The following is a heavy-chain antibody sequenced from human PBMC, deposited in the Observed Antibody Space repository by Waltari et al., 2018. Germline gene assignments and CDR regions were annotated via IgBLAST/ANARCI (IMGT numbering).Heavy chain of an antibody. V-gene: IGHV4-39*01. J-gene: IGHJ4*02. Sequence: QLQESGPGLVKPSATLSLTCAVSGVSITTGRYSWAWIRQPPGKGLEGIGTIYYTGSTYYNPSLKSRVTISQHMSTNQFSLKLNSVSAADTAVYYCARQLWSGYFDRCDYWGQGTAVTVSS. CDR3: ARQLWSGYFDRCDY. CDR1: GVSITTGRYS. CDR2: IYYTGST. D-gene: IGHD3-3*01.